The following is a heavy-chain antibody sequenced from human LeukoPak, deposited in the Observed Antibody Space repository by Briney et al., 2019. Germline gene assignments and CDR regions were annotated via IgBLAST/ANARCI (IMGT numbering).Heavy chain of an antibody. CDR1: GFTFSSYA. Sequence: PGRSLRLSCAASGFTFSSYAMHWVRQAPGKGLEWVAVISYDGSNKYYADSVKGRFTISRDNSKNTLYLQMNSLRAEDTAVYYCASARQAAGTPFDYWGQGTLVTVSS. CDR2: ISYDGSNK. CDR3: ASARQAAGTPFDY. D-gene: IGHD6-13*01. J-gene: IGHJ4*02. V-gene: IGHV3-30-3*01.